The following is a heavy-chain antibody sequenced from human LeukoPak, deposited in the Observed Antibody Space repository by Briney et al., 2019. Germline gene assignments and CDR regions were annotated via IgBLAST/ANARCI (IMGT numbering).Heavy chain of an antibody. J-gene: IGHJ2*01. CDR2: ISYDGSNK. CDR1: GFTFSSYG. D-gene: IGHD3-10*01. V-gene: IGHV3-30*03. CDR3: VRDSINMGLSGGFDL. Sequence: PGGSLRLSCAASGFTFSSYGMHWVRQAPGKGLEWVAVISYDGSNKYYADSVKGRFTISRDNSKNTLYLQMNSLRAEDTAVYYCVRDSINMGLSGGFDLWGRGTLVTVSS.